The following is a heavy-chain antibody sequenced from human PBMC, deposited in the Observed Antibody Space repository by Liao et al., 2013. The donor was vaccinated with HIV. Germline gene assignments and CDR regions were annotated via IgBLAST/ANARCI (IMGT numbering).Heavy chain of an antibody. CDR2: IYTSGST. J-gene: IGHJ5*02. Sequence: QVQLQESGPGLVKPSQTLSLTCTVSGGSISSGSYYWNWIRQPAGKGLEWIGRIYTSGSTNYNPSLKSRVTISVDTSKNQFSLKLSSVTAADTAVYYCARSPGAYDFWSGYYKAGWFDPWGQGTLVTVSS. CDR1: GGSISSGSYY. V-gene: IGHV4-61*02. D-gene: IGHD3-3*01. CDR3: ARSPGAYDFWSGYYKAGWFDP.